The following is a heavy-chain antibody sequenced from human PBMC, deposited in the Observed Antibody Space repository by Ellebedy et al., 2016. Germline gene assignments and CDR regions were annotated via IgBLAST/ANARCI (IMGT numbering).Heavy chain of an antibody. D-gene: IGHD3-16*01. V-gene: IGHV3-15*01. J-gene: IGHJ4*02. CDR3: TTDRFGITVGDAILYYFDY. Sequence: GESLKISXAASGFTFSNAWMSWVRQAPGKGLEWVGRIKSKTDGGTTDYAAPVKGRFTISRDDSKNTLYLQMNSLKTEDTAVYYCTTDRFGITVGDAILYYFDYWGQGTLVTVSS. CDR2: IKSKTDGGTT. CDR1: GFTFSNAW.